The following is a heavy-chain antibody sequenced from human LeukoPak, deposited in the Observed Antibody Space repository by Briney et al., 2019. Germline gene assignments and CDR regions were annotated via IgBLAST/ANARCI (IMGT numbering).Heavy chain of an antibody. CDR1: GFTFSSYA. J-gene: IGHJ5*02. CDR2: ISGSGGST. V-gene: IGHV3-23*01. CDR3: AKGGRYQHIERDWFDP. D-gene: IGHD2-2*01. Sequence: GGSLRLSCAASGFTFSSYAMSWVRQAPGKGLEWVSAISGSGGSTYCADSVKGRFTISRDNSKNTLYLQMNSLRAEDTAVYYCAKGGRYQHIERDWFDPWGQGTLVTVSS.